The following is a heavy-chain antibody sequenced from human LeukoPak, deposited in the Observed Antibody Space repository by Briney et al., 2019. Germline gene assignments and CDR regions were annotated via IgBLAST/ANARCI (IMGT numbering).Heavy chain of an antibody. CDR3: AGPVCCSSTTCAGPFHI. D-gene: IGHD2-2*01. CDR1: GGSLTNYY. J-gene: IGHJ3*02. V-gene: IGHV4-34*01. CDR2: INHRGST. Sequence: SETLSLTCAVYGGSLTNYYWSWIRQPPGKGLEWIGKINHRGSTYYSPSLKSRVTISVDTSKNQFSLRLTSVTAADTAVYYCAGPVCCSSTTCAGPFHIWGQGTMVTVSS.